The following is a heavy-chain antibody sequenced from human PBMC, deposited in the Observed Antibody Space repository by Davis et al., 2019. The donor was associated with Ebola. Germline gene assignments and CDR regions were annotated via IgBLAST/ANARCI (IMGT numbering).Heavy chain of an antibody. J-gene: IGHJ4*02. D-gene: IGHD5-12*01. Sequence: ASVKVSCKASGYTFTDYGISWVRQAPGQGLEWIGWISAYIGDTNYAQTLQGRVTMTTDTSTSTAYMELRSLRSEDTAVYYCARNAWLPSLHFDYWGQGTRVTVSS. CDR3: ARNAWLPSLHFDY. V-gene: IGHV1-18*04. CDR1: GYTFTDYG. CDR2: ISAYIGDT.